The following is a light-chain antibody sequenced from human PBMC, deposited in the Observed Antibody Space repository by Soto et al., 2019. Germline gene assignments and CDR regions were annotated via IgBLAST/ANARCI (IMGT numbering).Light chain of an antibody. V-gene: IGKV2-30*01. CDR1: QSLVYSDGIAY. Sequence: DVVMTQSPLSLPVTLGQPASISCRSSQSLVYSDGIAYLNWFHQRPGQSPRRLIYRASNRDSGGPDRCSGSGSGTDFTLKISRVEAEDVDVYYCMQGTHWPPTFGPGTKVEIK. J-gene: IGKJ1*01. CDR3: MQGTHWPPT. CDR2: RAS.